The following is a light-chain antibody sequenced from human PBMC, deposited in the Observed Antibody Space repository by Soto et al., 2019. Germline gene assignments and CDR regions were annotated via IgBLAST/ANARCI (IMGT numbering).Light chain of an antibody. CDR3: NSYTISGTYV. Sequence: QSALTQPPSVSGSPGQSVAISCIGDSSDVGSYNRVSWYQQSPGTAPKLVIYEVTTRPSGVPDRFSGSKSGNTASLTISGLQAEDEADYYCNSYTISGTYVFGTGTKLTV. CDR2: EVT. CDR1: SSDVGSYNR. J-gene: IGLJ1*01. V-gene: IGLV2-18*02.